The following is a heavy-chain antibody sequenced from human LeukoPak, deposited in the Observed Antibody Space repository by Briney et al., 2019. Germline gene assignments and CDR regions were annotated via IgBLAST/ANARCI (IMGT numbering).Heavy chain of an antibody. V-gene: IGHV3-23*01. CDR2: ISGSGYST. CDR1: GFTFSSYG. J-gene: IGHJ4*02. Sequence: GGSLRLSCAASGFTFSSYGMSWVRQAPGKGLEWVSGISGSGYSTYYADSVKGRFTISRDNSKNTLYLQMNSLRAEDTAVYYCARNSGYSSGWFDYWGQGTLVTVSS. D-gene: IGHD6-19*01. CDR3: ARNSGYSSGWFDY.